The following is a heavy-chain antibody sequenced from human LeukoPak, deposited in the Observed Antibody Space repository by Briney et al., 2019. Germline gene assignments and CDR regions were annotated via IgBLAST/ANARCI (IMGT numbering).Heavy chain of an antibody. J-gene: IGHJ3*02. CDR3: ARGGSSSWYAFDI. CDR1: GGSISSYY. V-gene: IGHV4-34*01. Sequence: SETLSLTCTVSGGSISSYYWSWIRQPPGKGLEWIGEINHSGTTNYNPSLKSRVTISVDTSRNQFSLKLSSVTAADTAVFYCARGGSSSWYAFDIWGQGTMVTVSS. CDR2: INHSGTT. D-gene: IGHD6-13*01.